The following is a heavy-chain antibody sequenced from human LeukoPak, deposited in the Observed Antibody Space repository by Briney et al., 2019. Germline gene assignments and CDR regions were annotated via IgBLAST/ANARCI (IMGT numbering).Heavy chain of an antibody. CDR1: GYTFTGYY. V-gene: IGHV1-2*02. CDR3: ARAMVRPYYYGMDV. D-gene: IGHD3-10*01. J-gene: IGHJ6*02. CDR2: INPNSGGT. Sequence: GASVRVSCTASGYTFTGYYMHWVRQAPGQGLEWMGWINPNSGGTNYAQKFQGRVTMTRDTSISTAYMELSRLRSDDTAVYYCARAMVRPYYYGMDVWGQGTTVTVSS.